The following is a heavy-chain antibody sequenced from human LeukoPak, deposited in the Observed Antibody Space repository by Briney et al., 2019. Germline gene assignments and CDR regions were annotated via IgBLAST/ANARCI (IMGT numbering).Heavy chain of an antibody. J-gene: IGHJ6*04. CDR1: GFTFSNAW. D-gene: IGHD6-13*01. V-gene: IGHV3-15*01. CDR2: IKSKTDGWTT. CDR3: PKERRRSSWFPLDV. Sequence: GGSLRLSCAASGFTFSNAWMSWVRQAPGKGLEWVGRIKSKTDGWTTDYAAPVKGRFTISRDDSKNTLYLQMHSLKTEDTAVNSCPKERRRSSWFPLDVWGKGTPVTVSS.